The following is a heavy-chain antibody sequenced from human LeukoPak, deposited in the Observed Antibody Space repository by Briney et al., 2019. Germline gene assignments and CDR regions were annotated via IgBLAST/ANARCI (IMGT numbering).Heavy chain of an antibody. D-gene: IGHD6-19*01. CDR3: ARETQRLSPDY. CDR2: FSGSGGST. V-gene: IGHV3-23*01. Sequence: GGSLRLSCAASGFTFSSYAMSWVRQAPGKGLECISGFSGSGGSTYYADSVKGRFTISRDNSKNTLYLQMNSLRAEDTAVYYCARETQRLSPDYWGQGTLVTVSS. CDR1: GFTFSSYA. J-gene: IGHJ4*02.